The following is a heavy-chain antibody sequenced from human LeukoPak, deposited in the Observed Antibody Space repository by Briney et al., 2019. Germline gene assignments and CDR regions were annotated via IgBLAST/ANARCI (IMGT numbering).Heavy chain of an antibody. Sequence: GGSLRLSCAASGFTFSSYGMHWVRQAPGKGLEWVAAISYDGSNKYYADSVKGRFTISRDNSKNTLYLQMNSLRAEDTAVYYCAKGDYGDGPPDYWGQGTLVTVSS. V-gene: IGHV3-30*18. CDR2: ISYDGSNK. CDR1: GFTFSSYG. CDR3: AKGDYGDGPPDY. J-gene: IGHJ4*02. D-gene: IGHD4-17*01.